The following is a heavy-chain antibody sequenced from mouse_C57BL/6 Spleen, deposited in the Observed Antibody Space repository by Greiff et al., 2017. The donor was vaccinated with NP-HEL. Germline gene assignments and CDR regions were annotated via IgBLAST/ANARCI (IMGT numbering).Heavy chain of an antibody. Sequence: EVHLVESGPGLVKPSQSLSLTCSVTGYSITSGYYWNWIRQFPGNKLEWMGYISYDGSNNYNPSLKNRISITRDTSKNQFFLKLNSVTTEDTATYYCARGLLTGLYFDYWGQGTTLTVSS. V-gene: IGHV3-6*01. CDR3: ARGLLTGLYFDY. CDR1: GYSITSGYY. D-gene: IGHD4-1*01. CDR2: ISYDGSN. J-gene: IGHJ2*01.